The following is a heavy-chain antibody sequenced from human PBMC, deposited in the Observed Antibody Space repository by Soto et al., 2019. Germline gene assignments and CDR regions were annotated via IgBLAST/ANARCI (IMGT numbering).Heavy chain of an antibody. V-gene: IGHV4-39*01. Sequence: SETLSLTCTVSGGSISSSSYYWGWIRQPPGKGLEWIGSIYYSGSTYYNPSLKSRVTISVDTSKNQFSLKLSSVTAADTAVYYCARNAASTARRINIFGVVIIPGFDYWGQGTLVTVSS. CDR1: GGSISSSSYY. CDR2: IYYSGST. D-gene: IGHD3-3*02. CDR3: ARNAASTARRINIFGVVIIPGFDY. J-gene: IGHJ4*02.